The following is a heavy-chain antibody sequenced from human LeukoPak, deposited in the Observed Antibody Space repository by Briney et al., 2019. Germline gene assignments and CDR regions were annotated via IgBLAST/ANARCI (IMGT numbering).Heavy chain of an antibody. CDR3: ASAPRQAAIGGLDY. CDR2: ISNTGVT. Sequence: SETLSLTCTVSGGSISSSPYYWGWIRQPPGKGLEWIGAISNTGVTYYNPSLKRRVTIFADTSKNPFSLNLRSVTAADTALYYCASAPRQAAIGGLDYWGQGTLVTVSS. CDR1: GGSISSSPYY. D-gene: IGHD3-16*01. V-gene: IGHV4-39*02. J-gene: IGHJ4*02.